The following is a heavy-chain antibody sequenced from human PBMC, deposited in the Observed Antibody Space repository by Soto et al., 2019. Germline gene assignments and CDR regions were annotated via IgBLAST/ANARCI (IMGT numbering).Heavy chain of an antibody. D-gene: IGHD3-22*01. CDR1: GFTFNAYG. J-gene: IGHJ4*02. CDR2: VSSDGNKK. CDR3: GKDSYYYESSGYYTAGYFDY. Sequence: PGGSLRLSCVASGFTFNAYGMHWVRQAPGKGLEWVAHVSSDGNKKYYADSVKGRFTVSRDNSKNTLYLEMNTLRVEDMAVYYCGKDSYYYESSGYYTAGYFDYWSQGTLVTVSS. V-gene: IGHV3-30*18.